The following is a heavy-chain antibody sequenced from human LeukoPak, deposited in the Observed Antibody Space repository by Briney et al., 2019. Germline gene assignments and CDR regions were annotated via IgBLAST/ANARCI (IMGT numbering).Heavy chain of an antibody. CDR2: IFGSGSS. D-gene: IGHD1-26*01. V-gene: IGHV4-59*01. CDR1: GDSISDYY. Sequence: SETLSLTCAVSGDSISDYYWSGIRQPPGKGLEWIGWIFGSGSSNYNPSLKSRLTISVDTSKNQLSLKLTSATAADTAVYYCAREKDTGSNHAKIRCDIWGQGTMVSV. CDR3: AREKDTGSNHAKIRCDI. J-gene: IGHJ3*02.